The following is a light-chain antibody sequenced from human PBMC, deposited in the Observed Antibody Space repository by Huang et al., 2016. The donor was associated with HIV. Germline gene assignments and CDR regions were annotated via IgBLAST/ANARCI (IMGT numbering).Light chain of an antibody. CDR1: QSLLHSGGSNY. CDR3: MQALQTPRT. V-gene: IGKV2-28*01. Sequence: DIVMTQSSLSLPVTPGEPASISCRSSQSLLHSGGSNYLDLYLQKPGQSPQLLIYLGSNRASGVPDRFSGSGSGTNFTLKISRVEAEDVGVYYCMQALQTPRTFGGGTKVEIK. J-gene: IGKJ4*01. CDR2: LGS.